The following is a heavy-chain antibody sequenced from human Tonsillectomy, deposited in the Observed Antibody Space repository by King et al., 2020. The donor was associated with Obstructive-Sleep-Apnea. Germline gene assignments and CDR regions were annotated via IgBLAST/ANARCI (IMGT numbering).Heavy chain of an antibody. CDR1: GGSISSGGYY. D-gene: IGHD2-21*02. CDR3: ARDRRCGGDCYSGFDY. J-gene: IGHJ4*02. Sequence: VQLPESGPGLVKPSQTLSLTCTVSGGSISSGGYYWSWIRQHPGTGLEWIGYIYYSGSTYYNPSLKSRVTISVDTSKNQFSLKLSSVTAADTAVYYCARDRRCGGDCYSGFDYWGQGTLVTVSS. V-gene: IGHV4-31*03. CDR2: IYYSGST.